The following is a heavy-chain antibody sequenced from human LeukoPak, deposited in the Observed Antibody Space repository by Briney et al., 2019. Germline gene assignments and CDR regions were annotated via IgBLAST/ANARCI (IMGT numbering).Heavy chain of an antibody. CDR2: ISPDGSKT. Sequence: PGGSLRLSCAASGLIFSNHGFHWVRQAPGKGLEWVTFISPDGSKTSYADSVKGRFTFSRDDSKNTLYLEMNGLRAEDTAVYYCARDRAVSWFDSWGLGTLVTVSS. CDR3: ARDRAVSWFDS. CDR1: GLIFSNHG. D-gene: IGHD3-10*01. V-gene: IGHV3-30*12. J-gene: IGHJ5*01.